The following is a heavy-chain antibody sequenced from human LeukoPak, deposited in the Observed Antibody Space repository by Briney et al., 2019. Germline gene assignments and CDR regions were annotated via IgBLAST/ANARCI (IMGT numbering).Heavy chain of an antibody. CDR2: IYYSGST. D-gene: IGHD4-11*01. CDR3: ARVNPYYSNTDY. V-gene: IGHV4-30-4*08. J-gene: IGHJ4*02. Sequence: ASETLSLTCTVSGGSISSGDYYWSWIRQPPGKGLEWIGYIYYSGSTYYNPSLKSRVTISVDTSKNQFSLKLSSVTAADTAVYYCARVNPYYSNTDYWGQGTLVTVSS. CDR1: GGSISSGDYY.